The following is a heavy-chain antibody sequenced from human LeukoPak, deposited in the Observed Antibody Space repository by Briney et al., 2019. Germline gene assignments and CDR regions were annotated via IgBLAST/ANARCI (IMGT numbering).Heavy chain of an antibody. J-gene: IGHJ5*02. V-gene: IGHV3-23*01. CDR2: ISGSGGST. D-gene: IGHD3-10*01. CDR1: GFTFSSYA. Sequence: GSLRLSCAASGFTFSSYAMSWVRQAPGKGLNWVSGISGSGGSTYYADSVKGRFTISRDNAKNTLYLQMNSLRAEDTAVYYCARDLYYNWFDPWGQGTLVTVSS. CDR3: ARDLYYNWFDP.